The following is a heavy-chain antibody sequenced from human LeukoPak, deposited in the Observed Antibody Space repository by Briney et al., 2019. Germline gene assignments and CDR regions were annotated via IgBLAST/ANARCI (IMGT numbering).Heavy chain of an antibody. D-gene: IGHD3-10*01. CDR3: SRDLLMYYSGSGEST. CDR2: INPNSGGT. V-gene: IGHV1-2*02. Sequence: ASVKVSCKASGYTFTGYYMHWVRQAPGQGLEWMGWINPNSGGTNYAQKFQGRVTMTRDTSISTAFMELSSLRFDDTAMYYCSRDLLMYYSGSGESTWGQGTQVTVSS. CDR1: GYTFTGYY. J-gene: IGHJ5*02.